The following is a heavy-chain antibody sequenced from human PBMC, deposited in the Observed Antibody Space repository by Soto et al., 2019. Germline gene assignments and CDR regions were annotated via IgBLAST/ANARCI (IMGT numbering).Heavy chain of an antibody. D-gene: IGHD2-2*01. V-gene: IGHV5-51*01. CDR2: IYPGDSDT. CDR1: GYSFTSYW. CDR3: ARRVVVPAADTSYYYYGMDV. J-gene: IGHJ6*02. Sequence: GESLKISCKGSGYSFTSYWIGWVRQMPVKGLEWMGIIYPGDSDTRYSPSFQGQVTISADKSISTAYLQWSSLKASDTAMYYCARRVVVPAADTSYYYYGMDVWGQGTTVTVSS.